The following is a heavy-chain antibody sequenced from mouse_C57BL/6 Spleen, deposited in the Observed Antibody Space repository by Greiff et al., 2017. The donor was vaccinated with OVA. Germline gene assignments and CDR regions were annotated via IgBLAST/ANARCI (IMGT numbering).Heavy chain of an antibody. CDR2: SRNKANDYTT. D-gene: IGHD4-1*01. CDR3: ARDDDWDRFAY. Sequence: EVQGVESGGGLVQSGRSLRLSCATSGFTFSDFYMEWVRQAPGKGLEWIAASRNKANDYTTEYSASVKGRFIVSRDTSQSILYLQMNALRAEDTAIYYCARDDDWDRFAYWGQGTLVTVSA. V-gene: IGHV7-1*01. CDR1: GFTFSDFY. J-gene: IGHJ3*01.